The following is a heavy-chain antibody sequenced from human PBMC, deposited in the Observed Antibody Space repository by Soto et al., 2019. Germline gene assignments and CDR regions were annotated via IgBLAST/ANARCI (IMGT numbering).Heavy chain of an antibody. Sequence: PGGSLRLSCAASGFTFSSYAMSWVRQAPGKGLEWVSAISGSGGSTYYADSVKGRFTISRDNSKNTLYLQMNSLRAEDTAVYYCAKEEGRGYYDYIWGSYRPAVSRTPYFDYWGQGTLVNVSS. CDR2: ISGSGGST. CDR3: AKEEGRGYYDYIWGSYRPAVSRTPYFDY. V-gene: IGHV3-23*01. J-gene: IGHJ4*02. D-gene: IGHD3-16*02. CDR1: GFTFSSYA.